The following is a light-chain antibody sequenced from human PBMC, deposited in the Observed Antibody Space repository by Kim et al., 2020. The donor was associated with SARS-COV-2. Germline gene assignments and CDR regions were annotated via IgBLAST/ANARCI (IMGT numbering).Light chain of an antibody. Sequence: LSPGERATLSCRASQSISSSYLAWYQQKPGQAPRLLMYGASSRATGIPDRFSGSGSGTDFTLTIDTLEPEDFAVYYCQQYGSSLRTFGQGTKLEI. CDR1: QSISSSY. CDR3: QQYGSSLRT. CDR2: GAS. J-gene: IGKJ2*01. V-gene: IGKV3-20*01.